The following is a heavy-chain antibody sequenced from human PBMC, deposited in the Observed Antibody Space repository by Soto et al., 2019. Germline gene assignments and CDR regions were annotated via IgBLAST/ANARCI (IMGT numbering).Heavy chain of an antibody. CDR3: ARPLWRDDYNWGYFDL. Sequence: QVQLVESGGGVVQPGRSLRLSCAASGFTFSSYAMHWVRQAPGKGLEWVAVISYDGSNKYYADSVKGRFTISRDNSKNTLYLQMHRLRAEDTAVYYCARPLWRDDYNWGYFDLWGRGTLVTVSS. J-gene: IGHJ2*01. D-gene: IGHD4-4*01. V-gene: IGHV3-30-3*01. CDR2: ISYDGSNK. CDR1: GFTFSSYA.